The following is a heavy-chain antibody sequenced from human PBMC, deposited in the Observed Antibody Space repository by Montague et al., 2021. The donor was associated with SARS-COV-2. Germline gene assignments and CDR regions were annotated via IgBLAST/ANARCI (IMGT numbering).Heavy chain of an antibody. CDR1: GFTFRSYG. J-gene: IGHJ4*02. CDR3: AKDRRAEGDTMDY. CDR2: IWNDGSNK. V-gene: IGHV3-33*06. D-gene: IGHD1-26*01. Sequence: SLRLSCAASGFTFRSYGMHWVRQAPGKGLEWVAVIWNDGSNKYYADSVKGRFTISRDNSKNTLYLQMNSLRAEDTAVFYCAKDRRAEGDTMDYWGQGTRVTVSS.